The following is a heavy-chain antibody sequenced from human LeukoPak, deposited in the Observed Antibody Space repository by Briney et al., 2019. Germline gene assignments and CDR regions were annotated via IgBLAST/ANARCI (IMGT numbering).Heavy chain of an antibody. Sequence: PGGSLRLSCAASGFTFSSYSMNWVRQAPGKGLEWVSSISSSSSYIYYADSVKGRFTISRDNAKNSLYLQMNSLRAEDTAVYYCARDRTTMVRDYYYYMDAWGKGTTVTVSS. D-gene: IGHD3-10*01. V-gene: IGHV3-21*01. CDR1: GFTFSSYS. J-gene: IGHJ6*03. CDR2: ISSSSSYI. CDR3: ARDRTTMVRDYYYYMDA.